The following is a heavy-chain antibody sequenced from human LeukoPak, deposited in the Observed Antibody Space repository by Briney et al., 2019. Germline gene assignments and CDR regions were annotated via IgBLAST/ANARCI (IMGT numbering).Heavy chain of an antibody. Sequence: SETLSLTCTVSGGAITGYYWGWIRQPPGKGLDWVGHTHYGGTTNYNPSLKSRVTISVDTSNNQFSLKLTSVTAADTAVYSCARGYSTSWTYYFDYWGQGALVTVSS. CDR3: ARGYSTSWTYYFDY. J-gene: IGHJ4*02. V-gene: IGHV4-59*01. CDR2: THYGGTT. D-gene: IGHD6-13*01. CDR1: GGAITGYY.